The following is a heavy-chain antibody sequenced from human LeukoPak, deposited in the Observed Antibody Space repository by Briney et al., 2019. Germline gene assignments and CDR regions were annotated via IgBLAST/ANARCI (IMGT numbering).Heavy chain of an antibody. J-gene: IGHJ4*02. V-gene: IGHV3-30*18. Sequence: GRSLRLSCAASGFTFSYGMHWVRQAPGKGLEWVAVISSDGSNKYYADSVKGRFTISRDNSKNTLYLQMNSLRAEDTAVYYCAKRAVAGAYFDYWGQGTLVTVSS. CDR3: AKRAVAGAYFDY. CDR2: ISSDGSNK. D-gene: IGHD6-19*01. CDR1: GFTFSYG.